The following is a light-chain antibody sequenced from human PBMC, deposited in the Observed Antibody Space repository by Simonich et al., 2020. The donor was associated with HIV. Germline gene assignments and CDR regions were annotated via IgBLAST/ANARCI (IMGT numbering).Light chain of an antibody. J-gene: IGLJ7*01. V-gene: IGLV6-57*01. CDR1: SGSIARNY. CDR2: EDN. Sequence: NFMLTQPHSVSESPGKTVTISCTRSSGSIARNYVQWYQQRPGSSPTTVIYEDNQRPSGVPDLFSGSIDSSSNSASLTISGLKTEDEADYYCQSYDSSNHVVFGGGTQLTVL. CDR3: QSYDSSNHVV.